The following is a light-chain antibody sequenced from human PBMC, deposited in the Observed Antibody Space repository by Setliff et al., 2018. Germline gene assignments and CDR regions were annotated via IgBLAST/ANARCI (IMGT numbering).Light chain of an antibody. CDR2: DVT. Sequence: LTQPASVSGSPGQSITISCTGAGSDVGTSKYVSWYQQHPGKAPKLIIYDVTTRPSGVSNRFSGSKSGNTAPLTISGLQAEDEADYYCSIHRSRGYVFGTGTKVTVL. V-gene: IGLV2-14*03. CDR3: SIHRSRGYV. J-gene: IGLJ1*01. CDR1: GSDVGTSKY.